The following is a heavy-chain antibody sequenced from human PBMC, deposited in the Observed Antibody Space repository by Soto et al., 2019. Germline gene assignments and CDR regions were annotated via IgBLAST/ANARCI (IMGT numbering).Heavy chain of an antibody. J-gene: IGHJ4*02. D-gene: IGHD6-19*01. CDR3: ARAGWYRFDY. V-gene: IGHV3-74*01. CDR1: GFTFSNYW. CDR2: INSDGTTI. Sequence: EVQLVESGGGLVQPGGSLRLSCAASGFTFSNYWAHWVRQAPGKGLMWVSRINSDGTTINYADSVEGRFTISRDNAMNTLFLQMNSLRVEDTAVYYCARAGWYRFDYWGQGTLVTVSS.